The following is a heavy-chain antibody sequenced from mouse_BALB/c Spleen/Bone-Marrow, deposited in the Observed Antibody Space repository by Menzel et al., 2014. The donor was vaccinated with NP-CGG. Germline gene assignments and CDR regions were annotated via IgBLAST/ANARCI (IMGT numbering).Heavy chain of an antibody. Sequence: VQLQQSGAELVRPGSSVKISCKASGYAFSSYWMNWVKQRPGQGLEWIGQIYPGDGDTNYSGKFKGKASLTADESSSTAYMQLSSLTSEDSAVYFCAFGNYDFDYWGQGTTLTVSS. CDR2: IYPGDGDT. D-gene: IGHD2-1*01. CDR3: AFGNYDFDY. CDR1: GYAFSSYW. J-gene: IGHJ2*01. V-gene: IGHV1-80*01.